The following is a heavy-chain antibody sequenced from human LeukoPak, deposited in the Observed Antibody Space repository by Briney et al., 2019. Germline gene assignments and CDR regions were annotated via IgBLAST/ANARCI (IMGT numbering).Heavy chain of an antibody. CDR1: GYTFTSYD. CDR3: ARGNYDFWSGYTPDYYYYYMDV. D-gene: IGHD3-3*01. Sequence: ASVKVSCKASGYTFTSYDINWVRQATGQGPEWMGWMNPNSGNTGYAQKFQGRVTMTRNTSISTAYMELSSLRPEDTAVYYCARGNYDFWSGYTPDYYYYYMDVWGKGTTVTVSS. J-gene: IGHJ6*03. V-gene: IGHV1-8*01. CDR2: MNPNSGNT.